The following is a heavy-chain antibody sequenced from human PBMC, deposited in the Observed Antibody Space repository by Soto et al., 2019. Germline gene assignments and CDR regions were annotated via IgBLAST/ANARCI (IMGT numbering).Heavy chain of an antibody. V-gene: IGHV4-38-2*02. D-gene: IGHD3-22*01. Sequence: SETLSLTCVVSGYSISSGYYWAWVRQPPGRELEWIGSIYHSGKTYYKPSLRSRVTVSVDTSKNQFSMKLISVTAADTAVYYCARDKRVTMIGGWFDPWGQGTLVTVSS. CDR3: ARDKRVTMIGGWFDP. J-gene: IGHJ5*02. CDR2: IYHSGKT. CDR1: GYSISSGYY.